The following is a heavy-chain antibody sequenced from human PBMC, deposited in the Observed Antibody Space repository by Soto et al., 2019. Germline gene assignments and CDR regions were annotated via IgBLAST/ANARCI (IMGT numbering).Heavy chain of an antibody. CDR3: ARFDSSGLIFDY. CDR1: GYTFTSYG. CDR2: ITPNNGNT. Sequence: QVQLVQSGAEVKKPGASVKVSCKASGYTFTSYGISWVRQAPGQGLEWMGWITPNNGNTKYAQKLQGRVTMTTDTSTPTAYMELRSLRSDAPAVYYCARFDSSGLIFDYWGQGTLVTVSS. J-gene: IGHJ4*02. D-gene: IGHD6-6*01. V-gene: IGHV1-18*01.